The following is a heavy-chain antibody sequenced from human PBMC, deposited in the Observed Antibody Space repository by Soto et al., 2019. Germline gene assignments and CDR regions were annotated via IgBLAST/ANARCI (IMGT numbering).Heavy chain of an antibody. Sequence: SYGMHWVRQAPGKGLEWVAVIWYDGSNKYYADSVKGRFTISRDNSKNTLYLQMNSLRAEDTAVYYCARVRGTPYGMDVWGQGTTVTVSS. CDR2: IWYDGSNK. CDR3: ARVRGTPYGMDV. D-gene: IGHD2-15*01. V-gene: IGHV3-33*01. CDR1: SYG. J-gene: IGHJ6*02.